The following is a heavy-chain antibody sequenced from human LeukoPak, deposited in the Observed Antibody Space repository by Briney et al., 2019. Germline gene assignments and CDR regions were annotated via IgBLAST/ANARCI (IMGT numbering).Heavy chain of an antibody. Sequence: SETLSLTCTVSGGSISSYYWGWIRQPPGKGLEWIGSIYYSGSTYYNPSLKSRVTISVDTSKNQFSLKLSSVTAADTAVYYCASIVGATIDYWGQGTLVTVSS. V-gene: IGHV4-39*01. CDR3: ASIVGATIDY. CDR2: IYYSGST. J-gene: IGHJ4*02. CDR1: GGSISSYY. D-gene: IGHD1-26*01.